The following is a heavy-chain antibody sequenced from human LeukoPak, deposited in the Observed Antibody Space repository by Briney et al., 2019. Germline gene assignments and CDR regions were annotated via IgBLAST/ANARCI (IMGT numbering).Heavy chain of an antibody. Sequence: SETLSLTCTVSGGSISSYYWSWIRQPPGKGLEWIGYIYYSGSTNYNPSLKSRVTISVDTSKNQFSLKLSSVTAADTAVYYCARQIGYCSSTSCLNWFDPWGQGTLVTVSS. CDR2: IYYSGST. D-gene: IGHD2-2*01. V-gene: IGHV4-59*08. J-gene: IGHJ5*02. CDR1: GGSISSYY. CDR3: ARQIGYCSSTSCLNWFDP.